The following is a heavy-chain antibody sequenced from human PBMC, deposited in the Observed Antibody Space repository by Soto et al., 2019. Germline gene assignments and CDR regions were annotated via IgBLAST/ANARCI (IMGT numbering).Heavy chain of an antibody. CDR2: IYYSGNT. J-gene: IGHJ4*02. Sequence: PSETLSLTCTVSGGSISTRSSYWGWIRQPPGKGLEWIGYIYYSGNTYYNPSLKSRVTISVDTSKNQFSLKLSSVTAADTAVYYCARRYGATHFDYWGQGTLVTVSS. CDR1: GGSISTRSSY. CDR3: ARRYGATHFDY. D-gene: IGHD1-26*01. V-gene: IGHV4-39*07.